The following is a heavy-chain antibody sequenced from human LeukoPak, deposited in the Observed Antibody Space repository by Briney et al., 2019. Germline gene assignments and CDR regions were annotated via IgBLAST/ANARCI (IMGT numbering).Heavy chain of an antibody. V-gene: IGHV3-9*01. CDR1: GFTFDDYA. CDR2: ISWNSGSI. Sequence: GGSLRLSCAASGFTFDDYAMHWVRQAPGKGLEWVSGISWNSGSIGYADSVKGRFTISRDNAKNSLYLQMNSLRAEDTALYYCAKTHVDFLGVDLFDYWGRGTLVTVSS. D-gene: IGHD3-3*01. J-gene: IGHJ4*02. CDR3: AKTHVDFLGVDLFDY.